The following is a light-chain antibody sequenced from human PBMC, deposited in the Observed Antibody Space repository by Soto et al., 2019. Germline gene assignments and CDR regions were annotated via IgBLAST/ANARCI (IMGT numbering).Light chain of an antibody. CDR2: RAS. CDR3: QQYNNWPPWT. Sequence: DTVMTQSPVTLSVSPGERATLSCRASESISSNLAWYQQKPGQAPRLLIYRASTRATGIPARFSGSGSGTEFTLTISSLQSEDFAVYYCQQYNNWPPWTFGQGTKVEIK. V-gene: IGKV3-15*01. CDR1: ESISSN. J-gene: IGKJ1*01.